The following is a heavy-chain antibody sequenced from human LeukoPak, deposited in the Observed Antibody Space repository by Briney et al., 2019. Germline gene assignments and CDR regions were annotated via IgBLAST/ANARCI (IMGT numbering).Heavy chain of an antibody. CDR3: AKDHCTNGVCYTFDY. CDR1: GFTFRSYA. Sequence: PGGSLRFSCAASGFTFRSYARSGARQAPGRGLEGFSAISGSGGSTYYADSVKGRFTISRDNSKNTLYLQMNSLRAEDTAVYYCAKDHCTNGVCYTFDYWGQGTLVTVSS. CDR2: ISGSGGST. V-gene: IGHV3-23*01. J-gene: IGHJ4*02. D-gene: IGHD2-8*01.